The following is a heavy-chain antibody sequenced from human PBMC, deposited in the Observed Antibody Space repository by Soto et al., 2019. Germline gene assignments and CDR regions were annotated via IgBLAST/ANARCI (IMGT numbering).Heavy chain of an antibody. CDR1: GGTFSSYA. CDR2: IIPIFGTA. D-gene: IGHD2-2*01. J-gene: IGHJ6*02. CDR3: ARDASIVVVPAAMTNYYYYGMDV. V-gene: IGHV1-69*13. Sequence: ASVKVSCKASGGTFSSYAISWVRQAPGQGLEWMGGIIPIFGTANYAQKFQGRVTITADESTSTAYMELSSLRSEDTAVYYCARDASIVVVPAAMTNYYYYGMDVWGQGTTVTVSS.